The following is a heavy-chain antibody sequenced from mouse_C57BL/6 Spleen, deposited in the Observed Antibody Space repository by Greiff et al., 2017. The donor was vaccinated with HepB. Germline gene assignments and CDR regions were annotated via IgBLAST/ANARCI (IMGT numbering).Heavy chain of an antibody. Sequence: EVMLVESGPELVKPGASVKISCKASGYSFTGYYMHWVKQSSEKSLEWIGEINPSTGGTSYNQKFKGKATLTVDKSSSTAYMQLKSLTSEDSAVYYCARSFITTAPLDYWGQGTTLTVSS. V-gene: IGHV1-43*01. D-gene: IGHD1-1*01. CDR2: INPSTGGT. CDR1: GYSFTGYY. CDR3: ARSFITTAPLDY. J-gene: IGHJ2*01.